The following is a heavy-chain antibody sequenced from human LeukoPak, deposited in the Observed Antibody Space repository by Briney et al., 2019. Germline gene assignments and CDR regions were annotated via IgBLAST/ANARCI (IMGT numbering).Heavy chain of an antibody. CDR2: IGGSDGIT. J-gene: IGHJ4*02. V-gene: IGHV3-23*01. CDR3: VKGGRGADCIFDY. Sequence: PGGSLRLSCEVSGFTFSSYVMSWVRQAPGKGPEWVAYIGGSDGITSYADSVKGRFTFSRDNSKNTVYLEMNSLRAEDTAVYYCVKGGRGADCIFDYWGQGTLVTVSS. D-gene: IGHD2-21*02. CDR1: GFTFSSYV.